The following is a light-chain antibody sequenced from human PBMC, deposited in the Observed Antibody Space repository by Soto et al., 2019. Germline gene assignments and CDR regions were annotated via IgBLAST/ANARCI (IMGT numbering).Light chain of an antibody. J-gene: IGKJ1*01. CDR3: QQYGSSPRT. V-gene: IGKV3-20*01. CDR2: GAS. CDR1: QSVSNNY. Sequence: EIVLTQSPGTLSLSPGERATLSCRASQSVSNNYLAWYQQKPGQAPRLLIYGASNRATGIPDRVGGSGSGADFTLTISRLEPEDFAVYYCQQYGSSPRTFGQGTKVDIK.